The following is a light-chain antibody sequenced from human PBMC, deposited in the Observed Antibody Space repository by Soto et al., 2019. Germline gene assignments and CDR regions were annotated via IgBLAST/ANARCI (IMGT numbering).Light chain of an antibody. Sequence: DIQMTQTPSTLSASVGDRVTITCRASQSISSWLAWYQQKPGKAPKLLIYDASSLGSGVPSSFSGSVSGTEFTLTISSLQPDDFATYYCQQYHSYPWTFGLGTKLESK. CDR3: QQYHSYPWT. J-gene: IGKJ1*01. CDR2: DAS. V-gene: IGKV1-5*01. CDR1: QSISSW.